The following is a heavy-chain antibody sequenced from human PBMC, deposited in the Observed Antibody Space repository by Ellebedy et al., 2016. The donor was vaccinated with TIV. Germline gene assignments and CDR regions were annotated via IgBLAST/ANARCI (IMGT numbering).Heavy chain of an antibody. CDR1: GGSVSTSSSY. CDR3: ARERGGYSYYDFDY. J-gene: IGHJ4*02. D-gene: IGHD2-21*02. Sequence: SETLSLTCTVSGGSVSTSSSYWNWIRQTPGTGLEWIGYIFYTGSANYNPSLKSRVTMSIDTSKKQFSLKLSSVTAADTAVYYCARERGGYSYYDFDYWGQGILVTVSS. CDR2: IFYTGSA. V-gene: IGHV4-61*01.